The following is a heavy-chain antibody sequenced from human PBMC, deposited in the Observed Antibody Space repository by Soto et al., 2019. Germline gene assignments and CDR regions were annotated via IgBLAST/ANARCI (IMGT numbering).Heavy chain of an antibody. V-gene: IGHV4-39*07. CDR3: ARGALTTYFDY. CDR1: VGSISSSSYY. Sequence: LSLTCTVSVGSISSSSYYWGWIRQTPGKGLEWIGSIYYSGSTNYNPSLKSRVTISVDTSKNQFSLKLSSVTAADTAVYYCARGALTTYFDYWGQGTLVTVSS. CDR2: IYYSGST. J-gene: IGHJ4*02.